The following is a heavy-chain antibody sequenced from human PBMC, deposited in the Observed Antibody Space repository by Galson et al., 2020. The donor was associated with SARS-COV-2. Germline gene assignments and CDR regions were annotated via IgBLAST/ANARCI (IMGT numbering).Heavy chain of an antibody. V-gene: IGHV3-73*01. J-gene: IGHJ4*02. D-gene: IGHD2-2*01. CDR1: GFTFSDSP. Sequence: GGSLRLSCAASGFTFSDSPMHWVRQASGKGLEWVGRITSKKINYATSYGASVKGRFTVSRDDSKNTAYLQMNSLKTEDTAIYYCTRAYCSGTSCYQIDYWGQGTLVTVSS. CDR2: ITSKKINYAT. CDR3: TRAYCSGTSCYQIDY.